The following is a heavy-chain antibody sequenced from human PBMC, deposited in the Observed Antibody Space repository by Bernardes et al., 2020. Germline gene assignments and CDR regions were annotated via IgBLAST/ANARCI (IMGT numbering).Heavy chain of an antibody. CDR3: ATLTVGTYFDS. J-gene: IGHJ4*02. Sequence: SESLSLTCTVSGGSVSSGSYYWSWLLQPPGKGLEWIGYIYYSGSTNYNPSLKSRVTISVDTSKNQFSLKLSSVTAADMAVYYCATLTVGTYFDSWGQKALVTVPS. D-gene: IGHD7-27*01. V-gene: IGHV4-61*01. CDR1: GGSVSSGSYY. CDR2: IYYSGST.